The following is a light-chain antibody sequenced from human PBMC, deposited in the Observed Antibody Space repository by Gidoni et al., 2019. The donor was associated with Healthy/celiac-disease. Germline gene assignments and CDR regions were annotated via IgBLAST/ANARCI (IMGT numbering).Light chain of an antibody. V-gene: IGKV2-28*01. Sequence: DIVMTQSPLSLPVTPGEPASISCRSSQSLLHSNGYNYLDLYLQKPGQSPQLLIYLGSHRAAGVPDRFSGSGSGTDFTLKISRVEAEDVGVYYCMQALQTPCSFGQGTKLEIK. CDR3: MQALQTPCS. CDR2: LGS. CDR1: QSLLHSNGYNY. J-gene: IGKJ2*04.